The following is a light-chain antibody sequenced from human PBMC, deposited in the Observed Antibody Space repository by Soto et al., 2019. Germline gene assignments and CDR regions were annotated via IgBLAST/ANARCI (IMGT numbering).Light chain of an antibody. Sequence: QAVVTQPASVSGSPGQSITISCTGTSSDVGTYKPVSWYQQYPGKAPKVIIYDDTKRPSGVSSRFSGSKSGNTASLTISGLQAEDEADYYCCSFAGSSTSFGGGTKVTVL. J-gene: IGLJ3*02. CDR3: CSFAGSSTS. V-gene: IGLV2-23*01. CDR2: DDT. CDR1: SSDVGTYKP.